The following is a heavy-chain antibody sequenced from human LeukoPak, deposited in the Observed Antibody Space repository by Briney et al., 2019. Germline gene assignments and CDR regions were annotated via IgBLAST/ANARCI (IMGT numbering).Heavy chain of an antibody. V-gene: IGHV1-2*02. J-gene: IGHJ3*02. CDR1: GYTFTGYY. CDR3: ARHYYYGSGSDGAAFDI. CDR2: INPNSGGT. Sequence: GASVKVSCKASGYTFTGYYMHWVRQAPGQGLEWMGWINPNSGGTNYAQKFQGRVTMTRDTSISTAYMELSRLRPDDTAVYYCARHYYYGSGSDGAAFDIWGQGTMVTVSS. D-gene: IGHD3-10*01.